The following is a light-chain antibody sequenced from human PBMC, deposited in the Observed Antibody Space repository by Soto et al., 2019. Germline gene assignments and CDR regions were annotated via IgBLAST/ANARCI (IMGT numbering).Light chain of an antibody. CDR3: HQYDSSPLT. J-gene: IGKJ4*01. Sequence: EIVLTQSPGTLSLSPGERATLSCRASQSVSSSYLAWYQQKPGQAPRLPIYGASSRATGIPDRFSGSGSGTDFTLTISRLEPEDFAVYYCHQYDSSPLTFGGGTKVEIK. CDR2: GAS. CDR1: QSVSSSY. V-gene: IGKV3-20*01.